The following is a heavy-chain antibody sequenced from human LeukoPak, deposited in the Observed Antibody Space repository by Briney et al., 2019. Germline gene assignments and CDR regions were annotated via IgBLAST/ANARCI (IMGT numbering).Heavy chain of an antibody. Sequence: ASVKVSCKASGYTFTSYDINWVRQATGQGLEWMGWTNPNSGNTGYAQKFQGRVTITRNTSISTAYMELSSLRSEDTAVYYCARGKAVAGPNTYIIDYWGQGTLVTVSS. D-gene: IGHD6-19*01. CDR2: TNPNSGNT. J-gene: IGHJ4*02. CDR1: GYTFTSYD. V-gene: IGHV1-8*03. CDR3: ARGKAVAGPNTYIIDY.